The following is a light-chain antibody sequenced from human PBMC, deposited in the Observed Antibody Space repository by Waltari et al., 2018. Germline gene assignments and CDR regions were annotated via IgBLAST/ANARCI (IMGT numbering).Light chain of an antibody. Sequence: QAGLTQPPSVSKGLGQTATLTCTGNNNNVGNQGAAWLQQHQGHPPKLLSYSNNNRPSGISEKFSASRSGNTASLTITGLQPEDEADYYCSAWDSNLSAWVFGGGTKLTVL. CDR3: SAWDSNLSAWV. V-gene: IGLV10-54*04. J-gene: IGLJ3*02. CDR2: SNN. CDR1: NNNVGNQG.